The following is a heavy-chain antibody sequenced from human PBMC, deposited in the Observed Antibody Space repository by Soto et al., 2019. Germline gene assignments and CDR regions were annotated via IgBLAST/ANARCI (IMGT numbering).Heavy chain of an antibody. V-gene: IGHV2-5*02. J-gene: IGHJ4*02. CDR1: GFSLSTHTVG. D-gene: IGHD5-12*01. Sequence: QITLKESGPTLVKPTQTLTLTCTFSGFSLSTHTVGVAWIRQPPGKALEWLALIYWDEDKRYSPSLKSRLTITKDTSKNQVVLTMTNMDPVDTATYYFAHIVPVDYRGYKFEFWGQGILVNVSS. CDR3: AHIVPVDYRGYKFEF. CDR2: IYWDEDK.